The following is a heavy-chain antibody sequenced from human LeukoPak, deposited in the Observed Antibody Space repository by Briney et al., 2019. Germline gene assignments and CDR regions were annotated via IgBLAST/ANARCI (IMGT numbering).Heavy chain of an antibody. CDR1: GFTFSTYW. CDR2: IKQDGSAK. J-gene: IGHJ4*02. CDR3: ARCPYDSTGYYSVPSHLDY. D-gene: IGHD3-22*01. Sequence: GRSLRLSCAASGFTFSTYWMTWVRQAPGKGLEWVANIKQDGSAKYYVDSLRGRFSISRDNVKNSLFLQMYSLSAEDTAVYYCARCPYDSTGYYSVPSHLDYWGQGTLVTVSS. V-gene: IGHV3-7*01.